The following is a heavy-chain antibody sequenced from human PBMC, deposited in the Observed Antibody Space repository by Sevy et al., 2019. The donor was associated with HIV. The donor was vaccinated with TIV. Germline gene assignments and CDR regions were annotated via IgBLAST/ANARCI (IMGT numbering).Heavy chain of an antibody. CDR1: GFTFNNYA. Sequence: GGSLRLSCAASGFTFNNYAMTWVRQAPGKGLEWVSAVSGGGDTTYYADSVKGRFTISRDNSKNTLYLQMNSLRAEDTAVYHCAKGGSTSGYYLNYFAYWGQGTLVTVSS. CDR2: VSGGGDTT. CDR3: AKGGSTSGYYLNYFAY. D-gene: IGHD3-22*01. J-gene: IGHJ4*02. V-gene: IGHV3-23*01.